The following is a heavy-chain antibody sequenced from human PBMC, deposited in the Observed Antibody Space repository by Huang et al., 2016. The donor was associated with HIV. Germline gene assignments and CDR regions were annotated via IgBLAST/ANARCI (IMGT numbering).Heavy chain of an antibody. V-gene: IGHV4-34*02. CDR1: GGSFSGHY. CDR3: ARMFKYDSGGYWGNDAFDI. D-gene: IGHD3-22*01. J-gene: IGHJ3*02. CDR2: IRDSGST. Sequence: QVQLQQWGAELLKPSETLSLTCAVSGGSFSGHYWTWIRQPPGRGLEWIGEIRDSGSTTYNPSLKSRVTISGDTSRSQFSLKLNSVTAADTAIYYCARMFKYDSGGYWGNDAFDIWGQGTMVTVSS.